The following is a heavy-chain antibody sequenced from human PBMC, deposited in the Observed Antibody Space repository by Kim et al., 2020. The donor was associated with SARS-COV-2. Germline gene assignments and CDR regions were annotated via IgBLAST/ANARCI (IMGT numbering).Heavy chain of an antibody. D-gene: IGHD2-21*02. V-gene: IGHV3-30*18. J-gene: IGHJ6*01. Sequence: GGSLRLSCAASGFTFSSYGMHWVRQAPGKGLEWVAVISYDGSNKYYADSVKGRFTISRDNSKNTLYLQMNSLRAEDTAVYYCAKDRSCGGDCYRPKHYY. CDR3: AKDRSCGGDCYRPKHYY. CDR2: ISYDGSNK. CDR1: GFTFSSYG.